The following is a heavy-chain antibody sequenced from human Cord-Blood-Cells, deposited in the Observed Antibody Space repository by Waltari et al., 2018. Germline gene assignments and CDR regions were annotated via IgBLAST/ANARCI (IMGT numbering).Heavy chain of an antibody. CDR1: GASFSSSSYY. CDR2: IYYSGST. J-gene: IGHJ3*02. V-gene: IGHV4-39*01. Sequence: QLQLQESGPGLVKPSEPLSLTCTVSGASFSSSSYYWGWIRQPPGKGLEWIGSIYYSGSTYYNPSLKSRVTISVDTSKNQFSLKLSSVTAADTAVYYCARPNYDSSGYYHAFDIWGQGTMVTVSS. D-gene: IGHD3-22*01. CDR3: ARPNYDSSGYYHAFDI.